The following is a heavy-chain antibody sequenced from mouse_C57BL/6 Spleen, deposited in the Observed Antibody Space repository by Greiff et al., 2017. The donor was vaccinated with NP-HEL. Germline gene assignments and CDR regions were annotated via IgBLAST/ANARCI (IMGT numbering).Heavy chain of an antibody. D-gene: IGHD2-5*01. Sequence: QVQLKESGAELAKPGASVKLSCKASGYTFTSYWMHWVKQRPGQGLEWIGYINPSSGYTKYNQKFKDKATLTADKSSSTAYMQLSSLTYEDSAVYYCARRYYSNYWYFDVWGTGTTVTVSS. CDR3: ARRYYSNYWYFDV. CDR1: GYTFTSYW. J-gene: IGHJ1*03. V-gene: IGHV1-7*01. CDR2: INPSSGYT.